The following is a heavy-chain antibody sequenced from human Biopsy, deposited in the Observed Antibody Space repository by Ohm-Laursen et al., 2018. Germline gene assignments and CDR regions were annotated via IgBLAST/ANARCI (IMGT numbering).Heavy chain of an antibody. CDR3: ARHAPSYSGSYWRYFDL. J-gene: IGHJ2*01. CDR1: GGSISSYY. V-gene: IGHV4-59*08. CDR2: IYYTGST. Sequence: TLSFTCTVSGGSISSYYWSWIRQPPGRGLEWIGYIYYTGSTNYNPSLKSRVTISVDTSMNHLSLRLTFVTAADTAVYYCARHAPSYSGSYWRYFDLWGRGTLVTVSS. D-gene: IGHD1-26*01.